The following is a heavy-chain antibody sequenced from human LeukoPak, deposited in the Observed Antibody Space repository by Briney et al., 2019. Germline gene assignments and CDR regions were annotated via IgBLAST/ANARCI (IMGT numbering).Heavy chain of an antibody. V-gene: IGHV3-21*01. CDR2: ITSSSTYI. J-gene: IGHJ4*02. D-gene: IGHD3-22*01. CDR1: GFTFSNYW. CDR3: ARGDLCYYDSSGGDY. Sequence: KSGGSLRLSCVASGFTFSNYWMSWVRQAPGKGLEWVSSITSSSTYIYYADSVKGRFTISRDNAKNSLYLQMNSLRAEDTAVYYCARGDLCYYDSSGGDYWGQGTLVTVSS.